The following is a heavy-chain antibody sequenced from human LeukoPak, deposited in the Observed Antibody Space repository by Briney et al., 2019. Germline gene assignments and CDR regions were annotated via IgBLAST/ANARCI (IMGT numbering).Heavy chain of an antibody. CDR1: GGSISSSSCY. V-gene: IGHV4-39*07. CDR2: IYYSGST. D-gene: IGHD2-2*03. J-gene: IGHJ4*02. Sequence: SETLSLTCTVSGGSISSSSCYWGWIRQPPGEGLEWIGSIYYSGSTYYNPSLKSRVTISVDTSKNQFSLKLSSVTAADTAVYYCARELLGIVVVPAEDAIDYWGQGTLVTVSS. CDR3: ARELLGIVVVPAEDAIDY.